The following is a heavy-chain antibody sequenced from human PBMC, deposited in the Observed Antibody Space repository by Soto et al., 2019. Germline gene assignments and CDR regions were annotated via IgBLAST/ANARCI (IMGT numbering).Heavy chain of an antibody. CDR3: ARDSPVTTIFGYYYGMDV. J-gene: IGHJ6*02. CDR1: GGTFSSYA. CDR2: IIPIFGTA. V-gene: IGHV1-69*01. D-gene: IGHD3-3*01. Sequence: QVQLVQSGAEVKKPGSSVKVSCKASGGTFSSYAISWVRQAPGQRLEWMGGIIPIFGTANYAQKFQGRVTITADESTSTDYMELSSLRSEDTAVYYCARDSPVTTIFGYYYGMDVWGQGTTVTVSS.